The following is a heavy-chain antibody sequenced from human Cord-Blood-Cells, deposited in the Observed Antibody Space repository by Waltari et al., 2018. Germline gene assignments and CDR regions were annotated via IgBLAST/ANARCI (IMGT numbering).Heavy chain of an antibody. CDR2: INHSGST. J-gene: IGHJ2*01. CDR3: ARREVNSSSWTVDL. V-gene: IGHV4-34*01. CDR1: GGSFSGYY. Sequence: QVQLQQWGAGLLKPSETLSLTCAVYGGSFSGYYWSWIRQPPGKGLEWFGEINHSGSTNYNPSLKSRVTISVDTSKNQFSLKLSSVTAADTAVYYCARREVNSSSWTVDLWGRGTLVTVSS. D-gene: IGHD6-13*01.